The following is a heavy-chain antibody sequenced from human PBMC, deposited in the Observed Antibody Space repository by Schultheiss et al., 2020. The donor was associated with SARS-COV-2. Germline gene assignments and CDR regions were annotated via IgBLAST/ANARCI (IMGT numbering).Heavy chain of an antibody. V-gene: IGHV3-23*01. J-gene: IGHJ6*02. CDR2: ISGSGGST. CDR3: AKDFGWNYYGMDV. Sequence: GESLKISCVASRFTFKSYSMNWVRQAPGKGLEWVSAISGSGGSTYYADSVKGRFTISRDNSKNTLYLQMNSLRAEDTAVYYCAKDFGWNYYGMDVWGQGTTVTVSS. CDR1: RFTFKSYS. D-gene: IGHD6-19*01.